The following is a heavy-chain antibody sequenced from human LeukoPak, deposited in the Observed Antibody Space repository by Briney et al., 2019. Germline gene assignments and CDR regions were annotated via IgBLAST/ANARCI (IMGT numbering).Heavy chain of an antibody. CDR3: ARDFFAPYSSGWYRIDY. D-gene: IGHD6-19*01. Sequence: GASVKVSYKASGYTFTSYGISWVRQAPGQGLEWMGWISAYNGNTNYAQKLQGRVTMTTDTSTSTAYMELRSLRSDDTAVYYCARDFFAPYSSGWYRIDYWGQGTLVTVSS. CDR2: ISAYNGNT. J-gene: IGHJ4*02. CDR1: GYTFTSYG. V-gene: IGHV1-18*01.